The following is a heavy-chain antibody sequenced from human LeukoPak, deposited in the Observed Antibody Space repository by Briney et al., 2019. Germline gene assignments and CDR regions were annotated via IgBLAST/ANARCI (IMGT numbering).Heavy chain of an antibody. V-gene: IGHV4-39*01. Sequence: SETLSLTCTVSGGSIGSSSYYWGWIRQPPGKGLEWIGSIYYSGSTYYNPSPKSRVTISVDTSKNQFSLKLSSVTAADTAVYYCATDSSGYYYFDYWGQGTLVTVSS. CDR3: ATDSSGYYYFDY. J-gene: IGHJ4*02. CDR1: GGSIGSSSYY. CDR2: IYYSGST. D-gene: IGHD3-22*01.